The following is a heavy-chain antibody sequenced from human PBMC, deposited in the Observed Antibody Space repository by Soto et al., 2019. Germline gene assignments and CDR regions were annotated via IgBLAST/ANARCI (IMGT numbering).Heavy chain of an antibody. CDR1: GFTFSSYA. CDR2: ISYDGSNK. CDR3: ARDRGEVVVPAARPGYYYYYGMDV. V-gene: IGHV3-30-3*01. D-gene: IGHD2-2*02. J-gene: IGHJ6*02. Sequence: VQLLESGGGLVQPGGSLRLSCAASGFTFSSYAMHWVRQAPGKGLEWVAVISYDGSNKYYADSVKGRFTISRDNSKNTLYLQMSSLRAEDTAVYYCARDRGEVVVPAARPGYYYYYGMDVWGQGTTVTVSS.